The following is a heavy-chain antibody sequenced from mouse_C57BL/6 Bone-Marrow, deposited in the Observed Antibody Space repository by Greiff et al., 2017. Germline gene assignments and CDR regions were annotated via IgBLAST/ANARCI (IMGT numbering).Heavy chain of an antibody. J-gene: IGHJ2*01. CDR2: ISSGGSYT. CDR3: ARPYYYGLDY. D-gene: IGHD1-1*01. Sequence: EVQLVESGGDLVKPGGSLKLSCAASGFTFSSYGMSWVRQTPDKRLEWVATISSGGSYTYYPDSVKGRFTISRDNAKNTLYLQMSSLKSEDTAIYYCARPYYYGLDYWGQGTTLTVSS. CDR1: GFTFSSYG. V-gene: IGHV5-6*01.